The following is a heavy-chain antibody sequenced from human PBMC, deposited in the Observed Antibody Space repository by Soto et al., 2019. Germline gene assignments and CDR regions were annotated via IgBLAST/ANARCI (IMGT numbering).Heavy chain of an antibody. CDR3: ARRIAVAGTDAFDI. J-gene: IGHJ3*02. CDR2: IYYSGST. Sequence: SETLSLTCTVCGGSISSSSYYWGWIRQPPGKGLEWIGSIYYSGSTYYNPSLKSRVTISVDTSKNQFSLKLSSVTAADTAVYYCARRIAVAGTDAFDIWGQGTMVTVSS. D-gene: IGHD6-19*01. CDR1: GGSISSSSYY. V-gene: IGHV4-39*01.